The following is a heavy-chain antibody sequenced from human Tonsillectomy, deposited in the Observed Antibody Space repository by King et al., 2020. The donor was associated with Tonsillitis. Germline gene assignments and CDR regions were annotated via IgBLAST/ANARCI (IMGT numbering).Heavy chain of an antibody. V-gene: IGHV4-39*07. Sequence: QLQESGPGLVKPSETLSLTCTVSGDSISSSSYYWGWIRQPPGKGPEWIGSIYYSGSTYYNSSLKSRVTISVDTSKNQFSLKLSSVTAADTAVYYCARDRGWRSPYRFDYWGQGTLVTVSS. J-gene: IGHJ4*02. CDR3: ARDRGWRSPYRFDY. CDR1: GDSISSSSYY. D-gene: IGHD1-26*01. CDR2: IYYSGST.